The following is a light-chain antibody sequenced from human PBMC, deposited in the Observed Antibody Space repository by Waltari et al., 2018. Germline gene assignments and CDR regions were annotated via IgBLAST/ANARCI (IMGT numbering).Light chain of an antibody. CDR1: QSVISH. J-gene: IGKJ2*03. Sequence: EIVLTQSPATLSLSPGGRATLSCRASQSVISHLAWYQQKPGQAPRLLIYGTSNRATGIPARFSGSGSGTDFTLTISSLEPEDFAVYYCQQRIQWPNSFGQGTKLEL. V-gene: IGKV3-11*01. CDR2: GTS. CDR3: QQRIQWPNS.